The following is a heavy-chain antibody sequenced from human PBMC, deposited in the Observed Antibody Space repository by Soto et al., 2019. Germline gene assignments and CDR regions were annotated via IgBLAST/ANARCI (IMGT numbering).Heavy chain of an antibody. CDR1: GFTFSSYA. CDR2: ISYDGSNK. V-gene: IGHV3-30-3*01. CDR3: ARDPASHYDILTGYSLTRFPYYYGMDV. D-gene: IGHD3-9*01. Sequence: PGGSLRLSCAASGFTFSSYAMHWVRQAPGKGLEWVAVISYDGSNKYYADSVKGRFTISRDNSKNTLYLQMNSLRAEDTAVYYCARDPASHYDILTGYSLTRFPYYYGMDVWGQGTTVTVSS. J-gene: IGHJ6*02.